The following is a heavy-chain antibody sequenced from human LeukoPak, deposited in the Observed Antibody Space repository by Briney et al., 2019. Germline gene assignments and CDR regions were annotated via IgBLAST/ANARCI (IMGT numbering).Heavy chain of an antibody. Sequence: PSETLSLTCVVSGVSLHRSFWTWVRQPPGKVLEWIGRIYSSGTTDYSPSLKSRLTISIDTSKNQFSLRLASMTAADTAVYFCGRRPAVDGPIDNWGQGILVAVSS. CDR3: GRRPAVDGPIDN. CDR1: GVSLHRSF. CDR2: IYSSGTT. J-gene: IGHJ4*02. V-gene: IGHV4-59*01. D-gene: IGHD3/OR15-3a*01.